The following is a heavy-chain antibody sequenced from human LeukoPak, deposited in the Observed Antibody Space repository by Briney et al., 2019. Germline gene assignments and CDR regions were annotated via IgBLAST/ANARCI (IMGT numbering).Heavy chain of an antibody. CDR1: GGSINNYY. V-gene: IGHV4-59*01. D-gene: IGHD5-18*01. J-gene: IGHJ4*02. CDR2: INYSGST. CDR3: ARRAYSSGLFDY. Sequence: PSETLSLTCTVSGGSINNYYWSWIRQPPGKGLEWIGYINYSGSTNYNPSLKSRVTISVDTSKNQFSLELTSVTAADTAVYYCARRAYSSGLFDYWAREPWSPSPQ.